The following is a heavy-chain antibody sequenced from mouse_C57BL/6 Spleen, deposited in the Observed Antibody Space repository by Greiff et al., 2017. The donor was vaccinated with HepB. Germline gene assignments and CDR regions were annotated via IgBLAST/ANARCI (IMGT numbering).Heavy chain of an antibody. CDR1: GFTFSDAW. V-gene: IGHV6-6*01. CDR2: IRNKANNHAT. CDR3: TRRGDGYYVDY. D-gene: IGHD2-3*01. Sequence: EVKVVESGGGLVQPGGSMKLSCAASGFTFSDAWMDWVRQSPEKGLEWVAEIRNKANNHATYYAESVKGRFTISRDDSKSSVYLQMNSLRAEDTGIYYCTRRGDGYYVDYWGQGTTLTVSS. J-gene: IGHJ2*01.